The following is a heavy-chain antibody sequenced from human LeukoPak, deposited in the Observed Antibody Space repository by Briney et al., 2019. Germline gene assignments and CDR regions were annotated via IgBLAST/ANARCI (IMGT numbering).Heavy chain of an antibody. Sequence: GGSLRLSCAASGFTFSSYAMHWVRQAPGKGLEWVAVISYDGSNKYYADSVKGRFTISRDNSKNTLYLQMNSLRAEDTAVYYCAREGQLVPLDYWGQGTLVTVSS. V-gene: IGHV3-30*04. CDR3: AREGQLVPLDY. CDR2: ISYDGSNK. CDR1: GFTFSSYA. J-gene: IGHJ4*02. D-gene: IGHD6-6*01.